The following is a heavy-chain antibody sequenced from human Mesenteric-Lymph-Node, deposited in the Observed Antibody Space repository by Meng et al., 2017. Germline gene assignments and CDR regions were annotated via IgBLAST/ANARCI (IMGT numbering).Heavy chain of an antibody. CDR3: ATAYGSGSYCPY. J-gene: IGHJ4*02. Sequence: SETLSLTCTVSGGSFSSGPYYWTWIRQHPGKGLEWIGYIYYSGSAYYKPSLKSRVTMSVDTSKNQFSLKLRSVTAADTAVYYCATAYGSGSYCPYWGQGTLVTVSS. V-gene: IGHV4-31*03. D-gene: IGHD3-10*01. CDR1: GGSFSSGPYY. CDR2: IYYSGSA.